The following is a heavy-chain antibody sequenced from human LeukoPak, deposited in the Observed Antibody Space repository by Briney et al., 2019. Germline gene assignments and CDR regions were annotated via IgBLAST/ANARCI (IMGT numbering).Heavy chain of an antibody. CDR3: ARDIEAAGLFLDY. CDR2: MKYDGCEK. Sequence: GGSLRLSCAASGFTFSSYWMSWVRQAPGKGLEWVANMKYDGCEKYYVDSVKGRFTISRDNAKNSLYLQMNSLRAEDTAVYYCARDIEAAGLFLDYWGQGTLVTVSS. J-gene: IGHJ4*02. V-gene: IGHV3-7*01. CDR1: GFTFSSYW. D-gene: IGHD6-13*01.